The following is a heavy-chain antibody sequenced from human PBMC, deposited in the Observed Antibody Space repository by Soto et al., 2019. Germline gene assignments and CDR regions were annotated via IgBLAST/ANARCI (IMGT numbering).Heavy chain of an antibody. CDR2: INHSGST. Sequence: QVQLQQWGAGLLKPSETLSLTCAVYGGSFSGYYWSWIRQPPGKGLEWIGEINHSGSTNYNPSLKSRVTISVDTSKNQFSLKLSSVTAADTAVYYCARGRVGYCSSTGCYTLSPKLYYFDYWGQGTLVTVSS. CDR3: ARGRVGYCSSTGCYTLSPKLYYFDY. D-gene: IGHD2-2*02. V-gene: IGHV4-34*01. CDR1: GGSFSGYY. J-gene: IGHJ4*02.